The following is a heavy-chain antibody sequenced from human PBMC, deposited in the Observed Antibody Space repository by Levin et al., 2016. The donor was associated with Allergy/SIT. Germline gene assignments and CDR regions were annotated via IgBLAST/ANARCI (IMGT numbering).Heavy chain of an antibody. Sequence: GESLKISCAASGFTFSSYWMSWVRQAPGKGLEWIAHINTYGGTDYAGSVKGRFTISRDNANNFLSLRLENLRAEDTGIYYCVRDAVRGATVLVDYWGQGTLVTVSS. D-gene: IGHD1-26*01. J-gene: IGHJ4*02. CDR3: VRDAVRGATVLVDY. CDR1: GFTFSSYW. V-gene: IGHV3-48*03. CDR2: INTYGGT.